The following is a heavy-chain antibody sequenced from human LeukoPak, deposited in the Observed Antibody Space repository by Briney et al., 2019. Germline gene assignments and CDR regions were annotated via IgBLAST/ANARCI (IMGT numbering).Heavy chain of an antibody. CDR2: ISTSSSTI. D-gene: IGHD2-21*02. CDR3: ARDSAYCGGDCYSDFDY. Sequence: HPGGSLRLSCAASGFTFSSYSMNWVRQAPGKGLEWVSYISTSSSTIYYADSVKGRFTISRDNAKNSLYLQMNSLRAEDTAVYYCARDSAYCGGDCYSDFDYWGQGTLVTVSS. CDR1: GFTFSSYS. V-gene: IGHV3-48*04. J-gene: IGHJ4*02.